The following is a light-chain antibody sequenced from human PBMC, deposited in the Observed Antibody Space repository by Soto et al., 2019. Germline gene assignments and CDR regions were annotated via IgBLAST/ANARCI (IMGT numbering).Light chain of an antibody. V-gene: IGLV2-8*01. J-gene: IGLJ1*01. CDR3: SSYAGSLYV. Sequence: QSALTQPPSASGSPGQSVTISCTGTSSDVGDYNYVSWYQQHPGKAPKLMIYEVSKRPSGVPDRFSGSKSGNTASLTVSGLQAEDEADYYCSSYAGSLYVFGHGTKLTVL. CDR2: EVS. CDR1: SSDVGDYNY.